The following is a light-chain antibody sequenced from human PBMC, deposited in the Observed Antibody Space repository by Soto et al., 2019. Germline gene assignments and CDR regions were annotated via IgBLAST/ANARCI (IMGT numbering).Light chain of an antibody. Sequence: DIQMTQSPSSLSASVGDRVTITCRASQSINSYLKWYQQKPGKAPKFLIYAASSLQSGVPSRFSGSGSGTDYTLTISSLQPEDFATYYCQQSYSTPPYTFGQGTKLEIK. J-gene: IGKJ2*01. V-gene: IGKV1-39*01. CDR2: AAS. CDR3: QQSYSTPPYT. CDR1: QSINSY.